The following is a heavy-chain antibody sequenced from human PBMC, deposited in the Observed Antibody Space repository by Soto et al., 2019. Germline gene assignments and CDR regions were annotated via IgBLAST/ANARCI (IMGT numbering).Heavy chain of an antibody. Sequence: GGSLRLSCAASGFTFSSYSMNWVRQAPGKGLEWVSYISSSSSTIYYADSVKGRFTISRDNAKNSLYLQMNSLRDEDTAVYYCARAENYYDSSGYHRAFDIWGQGTVVTVSS. V-gene: IGHV3-48*02. J-gene: IGHJ3*02. CDR1: GFTFSSYS. CDR3: ARAENYYDSSGYHRAFDI. D-gene: IGHD3-22*01. CDR2: ISSSSSTI.